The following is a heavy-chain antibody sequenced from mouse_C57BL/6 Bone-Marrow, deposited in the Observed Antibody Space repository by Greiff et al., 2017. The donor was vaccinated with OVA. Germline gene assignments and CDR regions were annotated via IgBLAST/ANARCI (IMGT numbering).Heavy chain of an antibody. CDR2: ISNLAYSI. CDR1: GFTFSDYG. J-gene: IGHJ2*01. V-gene: IGHV5-15*01. D-gene: IGHD1-2*01. Sequence: EVMLVESGGGLVQPGGSLKLSCAASGFTFSDYGMAWVRQALRKGPEWVAFISNLAYSIYYADSVTGRFTISRENAKNTLYLEMSSLRSENTAMYYCARRRWAGYYFDYWGQGTTLTVSA. CDR3: ARRRWAGYYFDY.